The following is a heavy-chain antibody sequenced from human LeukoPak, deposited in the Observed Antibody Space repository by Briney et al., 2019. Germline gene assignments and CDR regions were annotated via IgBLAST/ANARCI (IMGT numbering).Heavy chain of an antibody. D-gene: IGHD4-23*01. J-gene: IGHJ4*02. V-gene: IGHV1-69*04. CDR2: IIPIVGST. CDR1: GDTFSSYG. CDR3: ARHYGGLDDY. Sequence: SVKVSCKTSGDTFSSYGISWVRQAPGQGLEWMGRIIPIVGSTNYAEKLQGRVTITADKSTSTVYMELSSLRSEDTAVYYCARHYGGLDDYWGQGTLVTVSS.